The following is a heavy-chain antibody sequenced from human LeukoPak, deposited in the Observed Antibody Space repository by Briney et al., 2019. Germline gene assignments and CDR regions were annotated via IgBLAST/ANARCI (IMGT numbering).Heavy chain of an antibody. Sequence: SETLSLTCTVSGGSISSYYWSWIRQPPGKGPEWIGYIYYSGSTNYNPSLKSRVTISVDTSKNQFSLKLSSVTAADTAVYYCASWDDYSNYADYWGQGTLVTVSS. D-gene: IGHD4-11*01. J-gene: IGHJ4*02. CDR1: GGSISSYY. V-gene: IGHV4-59*01. CDR2: IYYSGST. CDR3: ASWDDYSNYADY.